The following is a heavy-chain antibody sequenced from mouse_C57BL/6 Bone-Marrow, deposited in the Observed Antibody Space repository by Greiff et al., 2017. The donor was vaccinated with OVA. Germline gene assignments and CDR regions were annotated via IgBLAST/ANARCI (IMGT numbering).Heavy chain of an antibody. V-gene: IGHV1-54*01. Sequence: QLQQSGAELVRPGTSVKVSCKASGYAFTNYLIEWVKQRPGQGLEWIGVINPGSGGTNYNEKFKGKATLTADKSSSTAYMQLSSLTSEDSAVYFCARSGYYAMDYWGQGTSVTVSS. D-gene: IGHD1-3*01. J-gene: IGHJ4*01. CDR3: ARSGYYAMDY. CDR1: GYAFTNYL. CDR2: INPGSGGT.